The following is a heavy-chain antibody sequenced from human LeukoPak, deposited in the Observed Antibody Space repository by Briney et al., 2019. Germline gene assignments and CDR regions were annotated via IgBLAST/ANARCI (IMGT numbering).Heavy chain of an antibody. V-gene: IGHV3-21*01. D-gene: IGHD2-21*02. J-gene: IGHJ4*02. Sequence: GGSLRLSCAASGFTFSSYSMNWVRQAPGKGLEWVSSISSSSSYIYYADSVKGRFTISRDNAKNSLYLQMNSLRAEDTAVYYCARDAAVVTAIANFDYWGQGTLVTVSS. CDR3: ARDAAVVTAIANFDY. CDR2: ISSSSSYI. CDR1: GFTFSSYS.